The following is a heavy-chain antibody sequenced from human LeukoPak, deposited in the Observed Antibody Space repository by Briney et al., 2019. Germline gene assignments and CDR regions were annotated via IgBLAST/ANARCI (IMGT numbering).Heavy chain of an antibody. CDR1: GFSLSTSGVG. D-gene: IGHD4-17*01. CDR2: IYWNDDK. J-gene: IGHJ3*02. CDR3: AHSGTVTTPHDAFDI. V-gene: IGHV2-5*01. Sequence: SGPTLVKPTQTLTLTCTFSGFSLSTSGVGVGWVRQPPGKALGWLAFIYWNDDKRYSPSLKSRLTITKDTPKNQVFLTMTNMDPVDTATYYCAHSGTVTTPHDAFDIWGQGTMVTVFS.